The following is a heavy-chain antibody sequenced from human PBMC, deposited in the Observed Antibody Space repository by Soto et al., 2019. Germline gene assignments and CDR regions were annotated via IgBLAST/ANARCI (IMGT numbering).Heavy chain of an antibody. CDR1: GFTLNRHQ. CDR2: IKQDRSEK. D-gene: IGHD4-17*01. CDR3: ARDLASTTIPNY. J-gene: IGHJ4*02. Sequence: GGSLRLSCAASGFTLNRHQMNWIRQAPGKGLEWVANIKQDRSEKYYVDSVKGRFTISRDNAKNSLYLQMNSPRAEDTAVYYCARDLASTTIPNYWGQGTLVTVSS. V-gene: IGHV3-7*04.